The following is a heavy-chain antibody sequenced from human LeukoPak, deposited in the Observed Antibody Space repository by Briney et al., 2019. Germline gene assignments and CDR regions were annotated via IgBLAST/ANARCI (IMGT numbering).Heavy chain of an antibody. Sequence: LETLSLTCAVYGGSFSGYYWSWIRQPPGKGLEWIGEINHSGSTNYNPSLKSRVTISVDTSKNQFSLKLSSVTVADTAVYYCARAGIAVSATPYFDYWGQGTLVTVSS. V-gene: IGHV4-34*01. D-gene: IGHD6-19*01. CDR2: INHSGST. CDR1: GGSFSGYY. CDR3: ARAGIAVSATPYFDY. J-gene: IGHJ4*02.